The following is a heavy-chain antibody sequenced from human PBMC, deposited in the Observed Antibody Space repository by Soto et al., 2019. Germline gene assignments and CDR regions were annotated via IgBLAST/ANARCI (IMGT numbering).Heavy chain of an antibody. CDR2: INHSGST. D-gene: IGHD3-10*01. J-gene: IGHJ6*02. CDR1: GGSFSGYY. Sequence: SETLSLTCAVYGGSFSGYYWTWIRKPPGTGLERIGEINHSGSTNYNPSPKSRVTISVDTSKNQFSLKLSSVTAADTAVYYCARHGDYYGSGSYYNFWGSPPYGMDVWGQGTTVTVSS. CDR3: ARHGDYYGSGSYYNFWGSPPYGMDV. V-gene: IGHV4-34*01.